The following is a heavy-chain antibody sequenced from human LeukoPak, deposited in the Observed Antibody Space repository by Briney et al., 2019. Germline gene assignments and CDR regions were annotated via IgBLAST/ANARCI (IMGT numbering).Heavy chain of an antibody. V-gene: IGHV1-2*02. J-gene: IGHJ5*02. CDR1: GYTFTGYY. CDR3: ARVARFLEWLSTSNWFDP. Sequence: ASVKVSCKASGYTFTGYYMHWVRQAPGQGLEWMGWINPNSGGTNYAQKFQGRVTMTRDTSISTAYMELSRLRSDDTAVYYCARVARFLEWLSTSNWFDPRGQGTLVTVSS. D-gene: IGHD3-3*01. CDR2: INPNSGGT.